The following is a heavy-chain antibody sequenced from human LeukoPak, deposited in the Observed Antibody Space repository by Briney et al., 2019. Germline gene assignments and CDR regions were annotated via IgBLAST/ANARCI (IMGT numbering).Heavy chain of an antibody. J-gene: IGHJ3*02. CDR2: MNPNSGNT. D-gene: IGHD3-22*01. Sequence: GASVKVSCKASGYTFTSYDINWVRQATGRGLEWMGWMNPNSGNTGYAQKFQGRVTMTRNTSISTAYMELSSLRSEDTAVYYCARLRPYYDSSGYPDAFDIWGQGTMVTVSS. CDR1: GYTFTSYD. V-gene: IGHV1-8*01. CDR3: ARLRPYYDSSGYPDAFDI.